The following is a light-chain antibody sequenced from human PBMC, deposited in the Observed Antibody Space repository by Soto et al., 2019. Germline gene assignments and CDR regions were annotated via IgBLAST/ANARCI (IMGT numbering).Light chain of an antibody. CDR1: QNINTH. CDR2: TSA. J-gene: IGKJ4*01. CDR3: QQSSSAPLT. V-gene: IGKV1-39*01. Sequence: DIQMTQSPSSLSASVGDRVTITCRASQNINTHLNRYQQKPGRAPKLLISTSANLQSEVPSRFSCSGSGTEFTLTISGLLPEDFATYYCQQSSSAPLTFGGGTKVEMK.